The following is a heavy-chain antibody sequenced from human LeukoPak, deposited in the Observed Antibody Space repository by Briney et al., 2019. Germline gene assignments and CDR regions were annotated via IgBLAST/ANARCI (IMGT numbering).Heavy chain of an antibody. J-gene: IGHJ4*02. Sequence: TGGSLRLSCAASGFTFSSYAMHWVRQAPGKGLEWVAVISYDGSNKYYADSVKGRFTISRDNSKNTLYLQMNSLRAEDTAVYYCAKDSAHPQMYYYDSSGYYPTGSWGQGTLVTVSS. CDR2: ISYDGSNK. V-gene: IGHV3-30*04. D-gene: IGHD3-22*01. CDR3: AKDSAHPQMYYYDSSGYYPTGS. CDR1: GFTFSSYA.